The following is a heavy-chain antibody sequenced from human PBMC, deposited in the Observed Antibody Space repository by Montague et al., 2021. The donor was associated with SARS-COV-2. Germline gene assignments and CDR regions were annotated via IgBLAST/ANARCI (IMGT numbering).Heavy chain of an antibody. CDR2: ISYDGSNK. CDR3: ARDDYDILTGPFDY. Sequence: SLRLSCAASGFTFSSYAMHWVRQAPGKGLEWVAAISYDGSNKYYADSVKGRFTISRDSSKNTLYVQMNSLRAEDTAVYYCARDDYDILTGPFDYWGQGTLVTVSS. V-gene: IGHV3-30*04. CDR1: GFTFSSYA. D-gene: IGHD3-9*01. J-gene: IGHJ4*02.